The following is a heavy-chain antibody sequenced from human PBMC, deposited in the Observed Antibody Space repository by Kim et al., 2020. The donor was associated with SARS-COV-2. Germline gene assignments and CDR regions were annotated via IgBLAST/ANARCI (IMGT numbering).Heavy chain of an antibody. CDR2: IDPSDSYT. J-gene: IGHJ6*02. Sequence: GESLKISCKXSGYSFTSYWISWVRQMPGKGLEWMGRIDPSDSYTNYSPSFQGHGTISADKSISTAYLQCSSLKASDTAMYYCARHISRREDYYYYYGMDVWGQGTTVTVSS. CDR1: GYSFTSYW. CDR3: ARHISRREDYYYYYGMDV. D-gene: IGHD3-3*02. V-gene: IGHV5-10-1*01.